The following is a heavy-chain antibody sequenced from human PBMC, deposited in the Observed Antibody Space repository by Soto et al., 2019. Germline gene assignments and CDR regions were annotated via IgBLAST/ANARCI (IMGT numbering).Heavy chain of an antibody. Sequence: ASVKVSCKASGYTFTIYTMNGVRQAPGQRLDWMGWINPDNGNTKSSQKFQDRVIITRDTSASTAYMDLSSLRSEDTAVYYCARGIATGQLDPWGQGTLVTVSS. CDR3: ARGIATGQLDP. V-gene: IGHV1-3*01. J-gene: IGHJ5*02. D-gene: IGHD2-15*01. CDR1: GYTFTIYT. CDR2: INPDNGNT.